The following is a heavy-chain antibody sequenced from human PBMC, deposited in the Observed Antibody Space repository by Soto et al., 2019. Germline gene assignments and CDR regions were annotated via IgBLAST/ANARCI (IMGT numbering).Heavy chain of an antibody. D-gene: IGHD5-12*01. Sequence: QVQLVQSGAEVKKPGSSVKVSYKASGGTFRNHGISWLRQAPGQGLEWIGGFTPKFGTANYAPKFQGRVSITADESTTTASVALTNLRPEDTAVYFCARGVVSGFEFWYFDLWGLGTLITVSS. V-gene: IGHV1-69*01. J-gene: IGHJ2*01. CDR3: ARGVVSGFEFWYFDL. CDR1: GGTFRNHG. CDR2: FTPKFGTA.